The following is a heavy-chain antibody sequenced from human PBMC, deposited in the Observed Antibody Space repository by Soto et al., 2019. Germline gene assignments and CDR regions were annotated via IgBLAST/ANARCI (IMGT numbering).Heavy chain of an antibody. J-gene: IGHJ3*02. V-gene: IGHV3-74*01. CDR1: GFAFSNYW. Sequence: EVQLVESGGGLVQPGGSLRLSCAASGFAFSNYWIHWVRQAPGKGLVWVSRMNRDGTSTSYADSVRGRFTISRDNAKNAWYLQINSLAADDTAVYYCTRSGDADDDQRDDAFDIWGQGTMVTVSS. D-gene: IGHD1-1*01. CDR2: MNRDGTST. CDR3: TRSGDADDDQRDDAFDI.